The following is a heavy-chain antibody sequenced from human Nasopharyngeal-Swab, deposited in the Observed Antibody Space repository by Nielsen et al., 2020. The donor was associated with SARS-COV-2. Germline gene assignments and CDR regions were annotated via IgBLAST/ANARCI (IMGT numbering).Heavy chain of an antibody. CDR3: SRTNDYYDSSGYPY. V-gene: IGHV3-13*01. CDR1: GFSFSSYD. D-gene: IGHD3-22*01. J-gene: IGHJ4*02. Sequence: GESLKISCAASGFSFSSYDMYWVRQATGKGLEWVSAIGTAGDTYYPGSVKGRFTISREDTKKSLYLQMNSLRAGDTAVYYCSRTNDYYDSSGYPYWGQGTLVTVSS. CDR2: IGTAGDT.